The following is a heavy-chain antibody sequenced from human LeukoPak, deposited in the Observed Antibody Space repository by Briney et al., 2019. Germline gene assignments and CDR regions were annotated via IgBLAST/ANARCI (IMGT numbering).Heavy chain of an antibody. D-gene: IGHD6-13*01. V-gene: IGHV3-7*01. Sequence: QPGGSLRLSCAASGFTFSSYRMSWVRQAPGKGLEWVANIKQDGSEKYYVDSVKGRFTISRDNAKNSLYLQMNSLRAEDTAVYYCARERQGIAAAGRNDYWGQGTLVTVSS. CDR2: IKQDGSEK. CDR3: ARERQGIAAAGRNDY. J-gene: IGHJ4*02. CDR1: GFTFSSYR.